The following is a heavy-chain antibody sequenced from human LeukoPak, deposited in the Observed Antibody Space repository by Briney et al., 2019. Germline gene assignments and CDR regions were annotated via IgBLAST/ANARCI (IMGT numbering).Heavy chain of an antibody. CDR3: ATRSSWYGPFWY. CDR2: IYFSGST. CDR1: GASICSGGYY. Sequence: SQTLSLTRTVSGASICSGGYYWTWIRQHPGKGLWWIGCIYFSGSTYNPSLKSRVTIPVDTSKNQSSLKLSSVTAADTTVYYCATRSSWYGPFWYWGQGTLVTVSS. V-gene: IGHV4-31*03. J-gene: IGHJ4*02. D-gene: IGHD6-13*01.